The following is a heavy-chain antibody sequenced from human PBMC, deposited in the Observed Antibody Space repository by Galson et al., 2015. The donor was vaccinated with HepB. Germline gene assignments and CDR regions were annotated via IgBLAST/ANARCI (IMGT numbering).Heavy chain of an antibody. CDR1: GFTFSDYG. D-gene: IGHD3-9*01. V-gene: IGHV3-33*01. CDR2: IWWDGTHD. J-gene: IGHJ3*02. Sequence: LRLSCAASGFTFSDYGMHWVRQAPGKGLEWAVSIWWDGTHDSYADSVKGRFTVSRDNSKNTVHLEMNGLRLEDTAVYYCAREGPQTGTSSFDIWGQGTMVTVSS. CDR3: AREGPQTGTSSFDI.